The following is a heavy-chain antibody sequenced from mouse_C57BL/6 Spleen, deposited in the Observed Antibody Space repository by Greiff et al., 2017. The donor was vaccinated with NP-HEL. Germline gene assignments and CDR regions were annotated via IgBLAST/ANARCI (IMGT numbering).Heavy chain of an antibody. CDR2: ISYDGSN. Sequence: ESGPGLVKPSQSLSLTCSVTGYSITSGYYWNWIRQFPGNKLEWMGYISYDGSNNYNPSLKNRISITRDTSKNQFFLKLNSVTTEDTATYYCARSYGSSLYAMDYWGQGTSVTVSS. V-gene: IGHV3-6*01. CDR1: GYSITSGYY. D-gene: IGHD1-1*01. J-gene: IGHJ4*01. CDR3: ARSYGSSLYAMDY.